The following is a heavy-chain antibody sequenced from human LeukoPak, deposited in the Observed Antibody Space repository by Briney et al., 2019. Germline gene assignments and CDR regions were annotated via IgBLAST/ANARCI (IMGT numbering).Heavy chain of an antibody. CDR1: GGSISDYY. CDR3: ARVSSWDYDMLTGSNNLYYFDY. CDR2: IYYTGSGRA. J-gene: IGHJ4*02. Sequence: SETLSLTCTVSGGSISDYYWSWIRQPPAKGLEWIASIYYTGSGRAKYNPSLKSRVSILVDTSQNQFSLKLTSVTAADTAVYYCARVSSWDYDMLTGSNNLYYFDYWGQGTLVTISS. D-gene: IGHD3-9*01. V-gene: IGHV4-59*01.